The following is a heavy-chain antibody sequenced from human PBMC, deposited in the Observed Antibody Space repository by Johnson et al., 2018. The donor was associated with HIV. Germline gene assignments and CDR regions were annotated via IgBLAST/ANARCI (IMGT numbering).Heavy chain of an antibody. CDR3: ASWGVGSSWNHDAFDI. J-gene: IGHJ3*02. CDR1: GFTFSSFG. D-gene: IGHD6-13*01. V-gene: IGHV3-30*03. Sequence: VQLVESGGGLVQPGGSLRLSCEVSGFTFSSFGMHWVRQAPGKGLEWMAVISSAGTDKYYADSVKGRFTISRDNSKNTLYLQMNSLRAEDTAVYYCASWGVGSSWNHDAFDIWGQGTMVTVSS. CDR2: ISSAGTDK.